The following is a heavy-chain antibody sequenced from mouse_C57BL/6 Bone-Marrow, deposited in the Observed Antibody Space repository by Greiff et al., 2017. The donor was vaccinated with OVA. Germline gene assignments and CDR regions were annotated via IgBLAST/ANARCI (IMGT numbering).Heavy chain of an antibody. CDR1: GFTFSDYY. J-gene: IGHJ2*01. CDR3: ARGYYYGSSLDY. V-gene: IGHV5-16*01. D-gene: IGHD1-1*01. Sequence: VQLKESEGGLVQPGSSMKLSCTASGFTFSDYYMAWVRQVPEKGLEWVANINYDGSSTYYLDSLKSRFIISRDNAKNILYLQMSSLKSEDTATYYCARGYYYGSSLDYWGQGTTLTVSS. CDR2: INYDGSST.